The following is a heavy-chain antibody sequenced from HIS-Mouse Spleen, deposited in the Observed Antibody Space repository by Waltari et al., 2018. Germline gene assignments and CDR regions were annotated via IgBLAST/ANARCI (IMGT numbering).Heavy chain of an antibody. V-gene: IGHV2-70*15. CDR2: IDWDDDK. CDR1: GFSLSTRGMC. Sequence: QVTLRESGPALVKPTQTRTLTCTFSGFSLSTRGMCVSWIRQPPGKALEWLARIDWDDDKYYSTSLKTRLTISKDTSKNQVVLTMTNMDPVDTATYYCARIAEGYSSGWYAFDYWGQGTLVTVSS. D-gene: IGHD6-19*01. CDR3: ARIAEGYSSGWYAFDY. J-gene: IGHJ4*02.